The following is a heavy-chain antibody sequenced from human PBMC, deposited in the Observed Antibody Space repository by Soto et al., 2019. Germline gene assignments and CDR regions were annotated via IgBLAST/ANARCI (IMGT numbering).Heavy chain of an antibody. CDR2: IFSNNER. V-gene: IGHV2-26*03. J-gene: IGHJ6*02. D-gene: IGHD6-13*01. Sequence: QVTLKESGPVLVQATEPLTLTCNISGFSLTTGRMGVSWIRQPPGKALEWVALIFSNNERSYSTSLQSRLSISDDTSKSQVVLTMTNVDPVDTATYFCARLVADSSWYHYGLDVWGQGTTVTVS. CDR1: GFSLTTGRMG. CDR3: ARLVADSSWYHYGLDV.